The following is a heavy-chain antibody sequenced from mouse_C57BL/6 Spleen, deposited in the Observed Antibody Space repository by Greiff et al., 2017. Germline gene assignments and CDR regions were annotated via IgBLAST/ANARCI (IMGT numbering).Heavy chain of an antibody. CDR1: GYTFTSSW. V-gene: IGHV1-59*01. Sequence: QVQLQQPGAELVRPGTSVKLSCKASGYTFTSSWMHWVKQRPGQGLEWIGVIDPSDSYTNYNQKFKGKATLTVDTSSSTAYMQLSSLTSEDSAVYYCASPLYDEAYWGQGTLVTVSA. J-gene: IGHJ3*01. D-gene: IGHD2-12*01. CDR3: ASPLYDEAY. CDR2: IDPSDSYT.